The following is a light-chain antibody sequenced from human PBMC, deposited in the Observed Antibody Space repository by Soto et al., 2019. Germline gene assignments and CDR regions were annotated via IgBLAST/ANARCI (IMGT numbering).Light chain of an antibody. J-gene: IGLJ2*01. CDR3: QAYDRRQSVV. Sequence: QSVLTQPPSVSGAPGQRVTISCTGSSSNIAAGFDVHWYQQLPGTAPKLLTSGYSNRPSGVPDTFSGSKSGTSASLAITGLQAEDEADYYCQAYDRRQSVVLGGGTKLTAL. V-gene: IGLV1-40*01. CDR1: SSNIAAGFD. CDR2: GYS.